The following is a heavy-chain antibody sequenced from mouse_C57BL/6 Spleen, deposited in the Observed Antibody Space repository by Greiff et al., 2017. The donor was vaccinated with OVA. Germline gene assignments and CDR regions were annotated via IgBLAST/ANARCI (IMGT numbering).Heavy chain of an antibody. J-gene: IGHJ1*03. CDR2: IDPSDSYT. CDR1: GYTFTSYW. D-gene: IGHD2-1*01. V-gene: IGHV1-50*01. CDR3: ARQDGNCGWYFDV. Sequence: QVQLQQSGAELVKPGASVKLSCKASGYTFTSYWMQWVKQRPGRGLEWIGEIDPSDSYTNYNQKFKGKATLTVDTASSTAYMQLSSLTSEDSAVYYCARQDGNCGWYFDVWGTGTTVTVSS.